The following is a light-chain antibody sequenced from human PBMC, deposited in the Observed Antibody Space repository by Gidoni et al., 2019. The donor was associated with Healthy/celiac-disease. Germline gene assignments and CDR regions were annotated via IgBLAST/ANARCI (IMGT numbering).Light chain of an antibody. CDR2: LGS. Sequence: DIVMNQSPLSMPVTPGEPASISCRSSQSLLHSNGYNYLDWYLQKPGQSPQLLIYLGSTRASGVPDRFSGSGSGTDFTLKISRVEADDVGVYYCMQALQTPLTFXQXTKVEIK. J-gene: IGKJ1*01. CDR3: MQALQTPLT. CDR1: QSLLHSNGYNY. V-gene: IGKV2-28*01.